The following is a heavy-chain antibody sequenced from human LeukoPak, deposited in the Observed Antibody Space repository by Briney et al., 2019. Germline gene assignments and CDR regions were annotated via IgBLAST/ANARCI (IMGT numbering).Heavy chain of an antibody. CDR1: LGSINNYY. J-gene: IGHJ4*02. CDR2: IHKSGTT. Sequence: SETLSLTCKVSLGSINNYYWSWLRQPAGKGLEWIGRIHKSGTTYYSPSLKSRVTMSIDTSKNQFSLQLSAVSAADTAIYYCARVFGGNFLDYWGQGTLVAVSS. CDR3: ARVFGGNFLDY. V-gene: IGHV4-4*07. D-gene: IGHD1-26*01.